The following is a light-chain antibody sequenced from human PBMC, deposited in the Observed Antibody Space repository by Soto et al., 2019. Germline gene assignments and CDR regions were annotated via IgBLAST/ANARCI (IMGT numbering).Light chain of an antibody. Sequence: DTQMTQSPSSLSASVGDRVTITCRASQNINHYLNWYQHQPGKAPKLLIYGASSLQSGVPSRFSGGGSGTDFTLTITNLQPEDFATYYCQQSYNLQYTFGHGNNLEIK. CDR1: QNINHY. V-gene: IGKV1-39*01. J-gene: IGKJ2*01. CDR3: QQSYNLQYT. CDR2: GAS.